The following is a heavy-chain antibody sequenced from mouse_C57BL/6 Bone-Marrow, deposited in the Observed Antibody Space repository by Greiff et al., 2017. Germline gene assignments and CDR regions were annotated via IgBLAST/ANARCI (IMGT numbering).Heavy chain of an antibody. V-gene: IGHV1-64*01. CDR3: ARWTRYYYGSSGYFEV. CDR1: GYTFTSYW. CDR2: IHPNSGST. J-gene: IGHJ1*03. Sequence: QVQLQQPGAELVKPGASVKLSCKASGYTFTSYWMHWVKQRPGQGLEWIGMIHPNSGSTNYNEKFKSKATLTVDKSSSTAYMQLSSLTSEDSAVYDCARWTRYYYGSSGYFEVWGTGTTVTVSA. D-gene: IGHD1-1*01.